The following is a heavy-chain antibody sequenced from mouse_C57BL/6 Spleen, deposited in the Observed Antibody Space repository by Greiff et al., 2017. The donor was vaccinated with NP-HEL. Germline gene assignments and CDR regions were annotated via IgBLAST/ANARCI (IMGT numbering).Heavy chain of an antibody. CDR1: GYTFTSYW. D-gene: IGHD1-1*01. J-gene: IGHJ1*03. CDR2: IDPSDSET. CDR3: ARTLITTVWYFDV. V-gene: IGHV1-52*01. Sequence: QVQLQQPGAELVRPGSSVKLSCKASGYTFTSYWMHWVKQRPIQGLEWIGNIDPSDSETHYNQKFKDKATLTADKSSSTAYMQLNSLTSEDSAVYYCARTLITTVWYFDVWGTGTTVTVSS.